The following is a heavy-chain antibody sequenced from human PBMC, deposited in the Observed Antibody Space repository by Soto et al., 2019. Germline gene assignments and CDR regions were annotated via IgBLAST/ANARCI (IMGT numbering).Heavy chain of an antibody. Sequence: SETLSRTCAVSGGSISRGGYSWSWIRQPPGKGLEWIGYIYHSGSTYYNPSLKSRVTISVDRSKNQFSLKLSSVTAADTAVYYCARAGGLGAVAADYWGQGTLVTVS. CDR3: ARAGGLGAVAADY. V-gene: IGHV4-30-2*01. J-gene: IGHJ4*02. CDR1: GGSISRGGYS. D-gene: IGHD6-19*01. CDR2: IYHSGST.